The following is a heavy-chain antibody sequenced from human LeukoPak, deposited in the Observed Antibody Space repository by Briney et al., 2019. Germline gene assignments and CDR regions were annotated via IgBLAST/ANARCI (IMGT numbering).Heavy chain of an antibody. V-gene: IGHV4-39*01. CDR1: GGSISSSSYY. Sequence: KPSETLSLTCTVSGGSISSSSYYWGWIRQPPGKGLEWIGSIYYSGSTYYNPSLKSRFTISVDTSKNQFSLKLSSVTAADTAVYYCARADDSSGWYRINDAFDIWGQGTMVTVSS. D-gene: IGHD6-19*01. J-gene: IGHJ3*02. CDR2: IYYSGST. CDR3: ARADDSSGWYRINDAFDI.